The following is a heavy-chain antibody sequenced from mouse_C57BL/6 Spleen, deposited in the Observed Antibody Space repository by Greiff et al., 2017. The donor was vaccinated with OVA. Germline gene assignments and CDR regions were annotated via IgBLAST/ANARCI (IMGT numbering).Heavy chain of an antibody. V-gene: IGHV7-3*01. CDR2: IRNKANGYTT. J-gene: IGHJ4*01. CDR3: ASHNYDAMDY. CDR1: GFTFTDYY. Sequence: DVQLVESGGGLVQPGGSLSLSCAASGFTFTDYYMSWVRQPPGKALEWLGFIRNKANGYTTEYSASVKGRFTISRDNSQSILYLQRNALGAEDSATYYCASHNYDAMDYWGQGTSVTVSS.